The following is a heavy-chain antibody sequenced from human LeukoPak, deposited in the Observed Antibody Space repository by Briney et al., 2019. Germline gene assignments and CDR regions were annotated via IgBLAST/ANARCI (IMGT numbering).Heavy chain of an antibody. CDR2: ISGSGGST. J-gene: IGHJ6*03. V-gene: IGHV3-23*01. Sequence: GGSLRLSCAASGFTFSSCGMSWVRQAPGKGLEWVSAISGSGGSTYYADSVKGRFTISRDNSKNTLYLQMNSLRAEDTAIYYCAFHPNYYYYYYMDVWGKGTTVTISS. CDR1: GFTFSSCG. CDR3: AFHPNYYYYYYMDV.